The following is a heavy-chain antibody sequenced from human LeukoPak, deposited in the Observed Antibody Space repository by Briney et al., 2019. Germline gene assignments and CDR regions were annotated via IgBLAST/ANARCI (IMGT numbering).Heavy chain of an antibody. J-gene: IGHJ4*02. Sequence: ASVKVSCKASGYTFTGYYMHWVRQAPGQGLEWMGRINPNSGGTNYAQKFQGRVTMTRDTSISTAYMELSRLRSDDTAVYYCARVESPRIVGATLDYWGQGTLVTVSS. CDR3: ARVESPRIVGATLDY. D-gene: IGHD1-26*01. CDR1: GYTFTGYY. V-gene: IGHV1-2*06. CDR2: INPNSGGT.